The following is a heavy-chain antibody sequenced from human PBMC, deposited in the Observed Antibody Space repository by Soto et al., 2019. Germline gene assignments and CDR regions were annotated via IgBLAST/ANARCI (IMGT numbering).Heavy chain of an antibody. V-gene: IGHV1-2*04. J-gene: IGHJ3*02. Sequence: QVQLVQSGAEVKKPGASVKVSCKASGYTFTGYYMHWVRQAPGQGLAWMGWINPNSGGTNYAQKFQGWVTMTRDTYISTAYMELSRLSSDDTAVYYCARATLGYCSGGSCNDAFDIWGQGTMVTVSS. D-gene: IGHD2-15*01. CDR2: INPNSGGT. CDR1: GYTFTGYY. CDR3: ARATLGYCSGGSCNDAFDI.